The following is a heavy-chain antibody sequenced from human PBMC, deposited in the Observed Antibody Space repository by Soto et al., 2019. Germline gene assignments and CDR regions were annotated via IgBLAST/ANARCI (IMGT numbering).Heavy chain of an antibody. Sequence: GGSLRLSCSASGFTFSSYAMHWVRQAPGKGLEYVSAISSNGGSTYYADSVKGRFTISRDNSKNTLYLQMSSLRAEDTAVYYCVKPYSSSSGYWFDPWGQGTLVTVSS. CDR2: ISSNGGST. D-gene: IGHD6-6*01. J-gene: IGHJ5*02. CDR1: GFTFSSYA. CDR3: VKPYSSSSGYWFDP. V-gene: IGHV3-64D*06.